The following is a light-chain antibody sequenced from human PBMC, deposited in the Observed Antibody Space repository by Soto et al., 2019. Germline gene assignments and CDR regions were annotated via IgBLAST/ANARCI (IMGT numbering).Light chain of an antibody. CDR3: QSYDSSLSGVV. CDR2: EGN. Sequence: QSALTQPASVSGSPGQSITISCTASSSHIGSSNLVSWYQHHSGKAPKLIIYEGNKRPSGVPDRFSGSKSGTSASLAITGLQAEDEADYYCQSYDSSLSGVVFGGGTKLTVL. CDR1: SSHIGSSNL. V-gene: IGLV2-14*02. J-gene: IGLJ2*01.